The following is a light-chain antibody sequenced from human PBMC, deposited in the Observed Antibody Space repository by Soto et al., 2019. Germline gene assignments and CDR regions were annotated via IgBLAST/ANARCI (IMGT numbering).Light chain of an antibody. Sequence: IVMKQSPATLSVSPGERATLSCRASQSVSSNLAWYQQKPGQAPRLLIQGASSRATGIPDRFSGSGSGTDFTLTINRLEPEDFAVYYCQQFGSSAWTFGQGTKVDIK. J-gene: IGKJ1*01. CDR3: QQFGSSAWT. CDR1: QSVSSN. CDR2: GAS. V-gene: IGKV3-20*01.